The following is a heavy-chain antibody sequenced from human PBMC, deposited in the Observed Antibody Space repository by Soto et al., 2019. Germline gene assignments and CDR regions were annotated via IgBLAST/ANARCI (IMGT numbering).Heavy chain of an antibody. D-gene: IGHD3-22*01. V-gene: IGHV3-48*01. CDR2: ISSSSRTI. CDR3: ARDRIDYYDSSGYWRFDP. Sequence: GGSLRLSCAASGFTFSSYSMNWVRQAPGKGLEWVSYISSSSRTIYYADSVKGRFTISRDNAKNSLYLQMNSLRAEDTAVYYCARDRIDYYDSSGYWRFDPWGQGTLVTVSS. J-gene: IGHJ5*02. CDR1: GFTFSSYS.